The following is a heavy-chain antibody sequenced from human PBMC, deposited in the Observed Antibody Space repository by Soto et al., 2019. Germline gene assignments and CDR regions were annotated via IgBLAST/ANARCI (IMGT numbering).Heavy chain of an antibody. Sequence: QVQLVESGGGVVQPGRSLRLSCAASGFTFSSYGMHWVRQAPGKGLGWVAVIWYDGSNKYYADSVKGRFTISRDNSKNTLYLQMNSLRAEDTAVYYCARDLTTEPYYYYYGMDVWGQGSTVTVSS. CDR1: GFTFSSYG. V-gene: IGHV3-33*01. D-gene: IGHD3-22*01. J-gene: IGHJ6*02. CDR3: ARDLTTEPYYYYYGMDV. CDR2: IWYDGSNK.